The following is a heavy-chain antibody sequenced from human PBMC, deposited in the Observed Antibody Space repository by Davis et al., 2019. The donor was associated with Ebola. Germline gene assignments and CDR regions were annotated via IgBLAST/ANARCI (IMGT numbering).Heavy chain of an antibody. J-gene: IGHJ4*02. CDR3: AKQASLYGSIDY. CDR1: GYSFTSYW. Sequence: PGGSLRLSCKGSGYSFTSYWIAWVRQMPGKGLEWMGIIYTGDSDTRYSPSFEGQVTISVDRSISTAFLQWSSLKASDTAMYYCAKQASLYGSIDYWGQGTLVTVSS. D-gene: IGHD2/OR15-2a*01. CDR2: IYTGDSDT. V-gene: IGHV5-51*01.